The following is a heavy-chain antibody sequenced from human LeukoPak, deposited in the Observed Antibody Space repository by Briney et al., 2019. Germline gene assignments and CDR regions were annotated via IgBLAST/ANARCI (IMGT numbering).Heavy chain of an antibody. CDR3: ARINWNAPFDY. CDR2: ISGSGGST. CDR1: GFTFSSYA. V-gene: IGHV3-23*01. Sequence: GGSLRLSCAASGFTFSSYAMSWVRQAPGKGLEWVSAISGSGGSTYYADSVKGRFTISRDNAKNSLYLQMNSLRAEDTAVYYCARINWNAPFDYWGQGTLVTVSS. D-gene: IGHD1-1*01. J-gene: IGHJ4*02.